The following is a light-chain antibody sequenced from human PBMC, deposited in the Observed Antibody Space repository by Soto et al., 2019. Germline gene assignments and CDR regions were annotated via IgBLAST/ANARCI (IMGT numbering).Light chain of an antibody. Sequence: EIVMTQSPVTLSVSPGERATLSCRASQSVSSNLAWYQQKPGQAPSLLIYGAFTRATGIPARFSGTGSGTEFTFTISSLQSEDFALYYCQQYNDWPLTFGQGTKVDI. CDR2: GAF. J-gene: IGKJ1*01. CDR3: QQYNDWPLT. V-gene: IGKV3-15*01. CDR1: QSVSSN.